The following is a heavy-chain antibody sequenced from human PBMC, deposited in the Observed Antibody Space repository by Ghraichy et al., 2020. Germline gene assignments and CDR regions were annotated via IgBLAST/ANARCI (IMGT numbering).Heavy chain of an antibody. J-gene: IGHJ4*02. Sequence: GGSLRLSCAASGFTFSSYAMSWVRQAPGKGLEWVSAISGSGGSTYYADSVKGRFTISRDNSKNTLYLQMNSLRAEDTAVYYCAKDLRAPGVSTVTTAGFDYWGQGTLVTVSS. CDR3: AKDLRAPGVSTVTTAGFDY. CDR1: GFTFSSYA. V-gene: IGHV3-23*01. D-gene: IGHD4-17*01. CDR2: ISGSGGST.